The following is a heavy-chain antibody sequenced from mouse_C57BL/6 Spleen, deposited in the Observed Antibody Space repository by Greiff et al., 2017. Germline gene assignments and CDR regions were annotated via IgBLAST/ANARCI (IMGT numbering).Heavy chain of an antibody. J-gene: IGHJ3*01. V-gene: IGHV2-3*01. CDR2: IWGDGGT. CDR1: GFSLTSYG. D-gene: IGHD2-14*01. CDR3: AKGRDDEGFAY. Sequence: VKLVESGPGLVAPSQSLSITCTVSGFSLTSYGVSWVRQPPGKGLEWLGVIWGDGGTNYHSALLSRLSISKDNSKSQVCLKLNSLQTDDTATYYCAKGRDDEGFAYWGQGTLVTVSA.